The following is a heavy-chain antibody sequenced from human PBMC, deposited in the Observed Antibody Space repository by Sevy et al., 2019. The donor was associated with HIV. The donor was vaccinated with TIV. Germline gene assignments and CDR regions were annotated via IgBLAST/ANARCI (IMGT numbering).Heavy chain of an antibody. V-gene: IGHV4-59*13. CDR1: GGSISSYY. D-gene: IGHD5-12*01. CDR3: ARDLGEGLRLGGDYYYYGMDV. CDR2: IYYSGST. J-gene: IGHJ6*02. Sequence: SETLSLTCTVSGGSISSYYWSWIRQPRGKGLEWIGYIYYSGSTNYNPSLKSRVTISVDTSKNQFSLKLSSVTAADTAVYYCARDLGEGLRLGGDYYYYGMDVWGQGTTVTVSS.